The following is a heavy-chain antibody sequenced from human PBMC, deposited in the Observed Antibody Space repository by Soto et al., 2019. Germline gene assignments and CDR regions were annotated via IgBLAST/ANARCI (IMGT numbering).Heavy chain of an antibody. V-gene: IGHV3-74*01. J-gene: IGHJ6*02. CDR2: INSDGTYT. D-gene: IGHD6-6*01. CDR3: ATPYSTSGRGAMDV. CDR1: GFSFKIYW. Sequence: PGGSLRLSCEGYGFSFKIYWMHWVRQAPGEGLVWVSRINSDGTYTDYADSVKGRFAVSRDNAKNKVYLQMKSLRAEDTAVYYCATPYSTSGRGAMDVWGQGTTVTVSS.